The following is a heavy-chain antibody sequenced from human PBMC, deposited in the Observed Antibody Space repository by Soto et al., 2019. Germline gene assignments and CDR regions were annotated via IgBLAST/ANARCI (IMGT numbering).Heavy chain of an antibody. J-gene: IGHJ6*02. D-gene: IGHD3-9*01. V-gene: IGHV4-31*03. CDR1: GGSINSGDYY. CDR2: IYYSGST. CDR3: ARDDYDILTGYGNGMDV. Sequence: QVQLQESGPGLVKPSQTLSLTCTVSGGSINSGDYYWSWIRQYPGKGLEWIGYIYYSGSTYYNPSLKSRVFISVGTSKNQFSLKLSSVTAADTAVYYCARDDYDILTGYGNGMDVWGQGTTVTVSS.